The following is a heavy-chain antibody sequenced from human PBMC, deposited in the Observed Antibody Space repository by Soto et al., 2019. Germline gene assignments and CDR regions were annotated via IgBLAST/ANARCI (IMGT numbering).Heavy chain of an antibody. V-gene: IGHV3-13*01. CDR1: GFTFSSYD. J-gene: IGHJ4*02. CDR3: ARVSATAEPYFFDY. D-gene: IGHD5-12*01. Sequence: GGSLRLSCAASGFTFSSYDMHWVRQATGKGLEWVSAIGTAGDTYYPGSVKGRFTISRENAKSSLYLQMNSLRAGDTAVYYCARVSATAEPYFFDYWGQGTLVIVSS. CDR2: IGTAGDT.